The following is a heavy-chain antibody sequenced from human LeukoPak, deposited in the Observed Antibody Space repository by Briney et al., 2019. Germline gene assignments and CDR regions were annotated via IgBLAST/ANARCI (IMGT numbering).Heavy chain of an antibody. Sequence: TGGSLRLSCTASGFTFGDYAMSWFRQAPGKGLERVGFIRSKAYGGTTEYAASVKGRFTISRDDSKSIAYLQMNSLKTEDTAVYYCTRGPDFGDYYYGMDVWGQGTTVTVSS. CDR2: IRSKAYGGTT. CDR1: GFTFGDYA. J-gene: IGHJ6*02. V-gene: IGHV3-49*03. D-gene: IGHD3-16*01. CDR3: TRGPDFGDYYYGMDV.